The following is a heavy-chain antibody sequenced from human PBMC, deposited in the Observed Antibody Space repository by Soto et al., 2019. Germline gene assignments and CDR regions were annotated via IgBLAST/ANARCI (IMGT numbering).Heavy chain of an antibody. J-gene: IGHJ3*02. CDR1: GGTFSSYA. CDR3: ARDLAARSYGTFDI. Sequence: GASVKVSCKASGGTFSSYAISWVRQAPGQGLEWMGGIIPIFGTANYAQKFQGRVTITADESTSTAYMELSSLRSEDTAVYYCARDLAARSYGTFDIWGQGTMVTVSS. V-gene: IGHV1-69*13. D-gene: IGHD5-18*01. CDR2: IIPIFGTA.